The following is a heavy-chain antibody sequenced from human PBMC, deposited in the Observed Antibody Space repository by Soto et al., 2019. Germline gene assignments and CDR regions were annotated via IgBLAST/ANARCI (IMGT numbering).Heavy chain of an antibody. J-gene: IGHJ6*02. CDR1: GFSLSTTRVG. CDR2: IYWDDDK. CDR3: VQSRCGGDCLQSYSSHSYYGLDV. D-gene: IGHD2-21*01. Sequence: SGPTLVNPTQTLTLTCPFSGFSLSTTRVGVGWIRQPPGKALEWLALIYWDDDKRYNPSLKSRLTITKDTSKNQVVLTMTNMDPVDTATYYCVQSRCGGDCLQSYSSHSYYGLDVWGQGTTVTVSS. V-gene: IGHV2-5*02.